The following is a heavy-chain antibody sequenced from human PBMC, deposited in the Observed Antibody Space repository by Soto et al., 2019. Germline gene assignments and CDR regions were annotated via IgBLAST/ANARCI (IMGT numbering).Heavy chain of an antibody. V-gene: IGHV3-23*01. CDR3: ARDPKTSGGQHWAFNYFDS. CDR1: GFIFENFG. D-gene: IGHD7-27*01. J-gene: IGHJ4*02. Sequence: PGGSLRLSCAASGFIFENFGMSWVRQAPGKGLEWISSISGSGFKKYYADSVKGRFTISRDNSKSTLYLQVDSLRPEDAAVYYCARDPKTSGGQHWAFNYFDSWGQGTLVTVSS. CDR2: ISGSGFKK.